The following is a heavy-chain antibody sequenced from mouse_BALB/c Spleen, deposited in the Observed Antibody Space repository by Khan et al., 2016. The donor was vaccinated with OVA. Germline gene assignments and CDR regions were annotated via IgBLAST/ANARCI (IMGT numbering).Heavy chain of an antibody. J-gene: IGHJ3*01. CDR2: INPYNDGA. V-gene: IGHV1S136*01. D-gene: IGHD1-1*01. CDR3: ARDYGSSFWFAY. Sequence: VQLQQSGPELVKPGASVKMSCKASGYTFTNYIIHWVKQKPGQGLEWIGYINPYNDGAKYNDKFKDKATLTSDKSSSTPSMELSGLTSEDSAVYYCARDYGSSFWFAYWDQGTLVTVS. CDR1: GYTFTNYI.